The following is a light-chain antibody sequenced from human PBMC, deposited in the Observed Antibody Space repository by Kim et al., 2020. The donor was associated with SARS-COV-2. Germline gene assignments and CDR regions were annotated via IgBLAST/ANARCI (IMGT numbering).Light chain of an antibody. CDR2: QDS. Sequence: SVSPGQTASITCSGDKLGDKYACWYQQKQGQSPVLVIYQDSKRQSGIPERFSGSNSGNTATLTISGTQAMDEADYYCQAWDSSTEVFGTGTKVTVL. CDR3: QAWDSSTEV. V-gene: IGLV3-1*01. CDR1: KLGDKY. J-gene: IGLJ1*01.